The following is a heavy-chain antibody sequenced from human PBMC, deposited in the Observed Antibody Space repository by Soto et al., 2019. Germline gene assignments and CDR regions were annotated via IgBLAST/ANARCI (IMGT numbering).Heavy chain of an antibody. CDR3: ARAPGRLRFLEWLYWFDP. V-gene: IGHV4-59*01. CDR1: CGSISSYY. J-gene: IGHJ5*02. D-gene: IGHD3-3*01. CDR2: IYYSGST. Sequence: SETLSLTCTVSCGSISSYYWSWIRQPPGKGLEWIGYIYYSGSTNYNPSLKSRVTISVDTSKNQFSLKLSSVTAADTAVYYCARAPGRLRFLEWLYWFDPWGQGTLVTVSS.